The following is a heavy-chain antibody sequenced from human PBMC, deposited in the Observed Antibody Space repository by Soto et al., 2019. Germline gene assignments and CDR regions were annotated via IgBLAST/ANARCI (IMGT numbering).Heavy chain of an antibody. D-gene: IGHD2-15*01. J-gene: IGHJ4*02. Sequence: SETLSLTCTVSGGSISSYYWSWIRQPPGKGLEWIGYIYYSGSTNYNPSLKSRVTISVDTSKNQFSLKLSSVTAADTAVYYCARAAVAAGGPFDKWGQGALVTVSS. CDR1: GGSISSYY. V-gene: IGHV4-59*01. CDR3: ARAAVAAGGPFDK. CDR2: IYYSGST.